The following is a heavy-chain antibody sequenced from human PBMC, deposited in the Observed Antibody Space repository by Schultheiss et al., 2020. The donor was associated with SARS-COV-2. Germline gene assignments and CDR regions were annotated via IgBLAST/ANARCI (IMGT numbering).Heavy chain of an antibody. CDR3: ARDLPSSGWHIGAALY. CDR1: GFTFDDYA. Sequence: GGSLRLSCAASGFTFDDYAMHWVRQAPGKGLEWVSAISGSGGSTYYADSVKGRFTISRDNSKNTLYLQMNSLRAEDTAVYYCARDLPSSGWHIGAALYWGQGTLVTVSS. J-gene: IGHJ4*02. V-gene: IGHV3-23*01. CDR2: ISGSGGST. D-gene: IGHD6-19*01.